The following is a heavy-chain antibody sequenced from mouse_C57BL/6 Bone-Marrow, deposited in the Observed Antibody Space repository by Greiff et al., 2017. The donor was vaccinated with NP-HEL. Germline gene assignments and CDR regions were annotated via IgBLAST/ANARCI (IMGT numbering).Heavy chain of an antibody. Sequence: VQLQQPGAELVKPGASVKLSCKASGYTFTSYWMHWVKQRPGQGLEWIGMIHPNSGSTNYNERFKSKATLTVDKSSSTAYMQLSSLTSEDSAVYYCARRGWLLFDYWGQGTTLTVSS. CDR1: GYTFTSYW. D-gene: IGHD2-3*01. V-gene: IGHV1-64*01. CDR2: IHPNSGST. CDR3: ARRGWLLFDY. J-gene: IGHJ2*01.